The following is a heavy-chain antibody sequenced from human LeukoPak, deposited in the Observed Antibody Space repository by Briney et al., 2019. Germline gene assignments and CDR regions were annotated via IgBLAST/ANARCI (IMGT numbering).Heavy chain of an antibody. CDR3: ARGVAYSLFDY. J-gene: IGHJ4*02. V-gene: IGHV4-34*01. Sequence: SETLSLTCAVYGGSFSGYYWSWLRQPPGKGLERIGEINHSGSTNYNPSLKSRVTISVDTSKNQFSLKLSSVTAADTAVYYCARGVAYSLFDYWGQGTLVTVSS. CDR1: GGSFSGYY. D-gene: IGHD4-11*01. CDR2: INHSGST.